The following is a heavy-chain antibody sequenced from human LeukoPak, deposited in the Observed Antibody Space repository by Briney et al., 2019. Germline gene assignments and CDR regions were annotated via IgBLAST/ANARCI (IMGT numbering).Heavy chain of an antibody. Sequence: ASVKVSCKASGYTFTSYYMHWVRQAPGQGLEWMGIINPSGGSTSYAQKFQGRVTMTRDTSTSTAYMELSSLRSEDTAVYYCARTPGSYQIDYWGQGTLVTVSS. J-gene: IGHJ4*02. V-gene: IGHV1-46*01. D-gene: IGHD3-10*01. CDR1: GYTFTSYY. CDR2: INPSGGST. CDR3: ARTPGSYQIDY.